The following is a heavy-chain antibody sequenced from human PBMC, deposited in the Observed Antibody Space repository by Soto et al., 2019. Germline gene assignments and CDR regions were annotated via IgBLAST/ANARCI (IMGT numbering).Heavy chain of an antibody. Sequence: ASVKVSCKASGYTFTSYAMHWVRQAPGQRLEWMGWMNPSNGNTEYSQKFQGRVTITRNTSISTAYMELSSLRSEDTAVYYCARSSGYYGSGSYYDYWGQGTLVTVSS. CDR1: GYTFTSYA. CDR3: ARSSGYYGSGSYYDY. V-gene: IGHV1-3*01. D-gene: IGHD3-10*01. J-gene: IGHJ4*02. CDR2: MNPSNGNT.